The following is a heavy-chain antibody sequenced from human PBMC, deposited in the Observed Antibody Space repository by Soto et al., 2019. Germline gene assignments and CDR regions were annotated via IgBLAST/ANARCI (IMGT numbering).Heavy chain of an antibody. D-gene: IGHD5-18*01. CDR2: IIPIFGTA. Sequence: QVQLVQSGDEVKKPGSSVKVSCKASGGTFSSYAISWVRQAPGQGLEWMGGIIPIFGTANYAQKFQGRVTITADKTTSTAYMELSSLRSEDTAVYYCVSGRIQQRRDIDYWGQGTLVTVSS. V-gene: IGHV1-69*06. CDR3: VSGRIQQRRDIDY. CDR1: GGTFSSYA. J-gene: IGHJ4*02.